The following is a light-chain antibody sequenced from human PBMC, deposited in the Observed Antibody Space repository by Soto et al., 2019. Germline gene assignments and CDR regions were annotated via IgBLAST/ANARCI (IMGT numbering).Light chain of an antibody. Sequence: QSVLTQPASVSGSPGQSITISCTGTSSDVGAYNFVSWHQQHPGKAPKLMIYNVYDRPSGISYPFSDSKSGNTASLTISGLQGEDEADYYCSAYTVSRTYVFGTGTKVTVL. CDR1: SSDVGAYNF. CDR3: SAYTVSRTYV. V-gene: IGLV2-14*03. J-gene: IGLJ1*01. CDR2: NVY.